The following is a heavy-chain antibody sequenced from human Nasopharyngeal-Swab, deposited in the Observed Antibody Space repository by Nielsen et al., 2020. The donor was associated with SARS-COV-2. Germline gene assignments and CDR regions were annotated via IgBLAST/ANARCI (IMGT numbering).Heavy chain of an antibody. CDR2: INHSGST. CDR1: GGSFSGYY. CDR3: ARDIAARGMDV. D-gene: IGHD6-6*01. J-gene: IGHJ6*04. Sequence: SETLSLTCAVYGGSFSGYYWSWIRQPPGKGLEWIGEINHSGSTNYNPSLQSRVTISVDTSKNQFSLKLSSVTAADTAVYYCARDIAARGMDVWGKGTTVTVSS. V-gene: IGHV4-34*01.